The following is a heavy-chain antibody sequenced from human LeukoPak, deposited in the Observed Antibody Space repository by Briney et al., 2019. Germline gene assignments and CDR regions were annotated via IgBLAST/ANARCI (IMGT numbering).Heavy chain of an antibody. Sequence: PGRSLRLSCAASGFTFSNYGMHWVRQAPGKGLEWVAVIWYDGSYKSYGDSVKGRFTISRDNSKNTLFLQMSSLRAEDSAVYYCVKHLLIVDAFDIWGQGTMVTVSS. V-gene: IGHV3-33*06. D-gene: IGHD3-22*01. CDR2: IWYDGSYK. CDR3: VKHLLIVDAFDI. CDR1: GFTFSNYG. J-gene: IGHJ3*02.